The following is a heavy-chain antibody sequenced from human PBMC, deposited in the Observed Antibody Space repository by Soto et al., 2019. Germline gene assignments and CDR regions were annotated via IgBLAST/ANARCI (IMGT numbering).Heavy chain of an antibody. D-gene: IGHD6-19*01. CDR2: ISYDGSNK. CDR3: AKDVEQWLDLWGNFDY. CDR1: GFTFSSYG. Sequence: GGSLRLSCAASGFTFSSYGMHWVRQAPGKGLEWVAVISYDGSNKYYADSVKGRFTISRDNSKNTLYLQMNSLRAEDTAVYYCAKDVEQWLDLWGNFDYWGQGTLVTVS. J-gene: IGHJ4*02. V-gene: IGHV3-30*18.